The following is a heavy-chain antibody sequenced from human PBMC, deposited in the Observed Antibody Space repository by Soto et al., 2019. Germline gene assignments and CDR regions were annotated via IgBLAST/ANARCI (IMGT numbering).Heavy chain of an antibody. CDR3: ARDRVGNGLDY. CDR2: IWYDGSNK. CDR1: GFTFSSYG. Sequence: GRSLRLSCAASGFTFSSYGMHWVRQAPGKGLEWVAVIWYDGSNKYYADSVKGRFTISRDNSKNTLYLQMNSLRAEDTAVYYCARDRVGNGLDYWGQGTLVTVSS. V-gene: IGHV3-33*01. D-gene: IGHD2-8*01. J-gene: IGHJ4*02.